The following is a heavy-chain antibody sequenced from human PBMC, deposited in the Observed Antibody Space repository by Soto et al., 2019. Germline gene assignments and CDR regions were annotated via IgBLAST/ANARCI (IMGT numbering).Heavy chain of an antibody. CDR3: ARHRPHGSGSYSWFDP. V-gene: IGHV4-39*01. CDR2: IYYSGST. D-gene: IGHD3-10*01. Sequence: SETLSLTCTVSGGSISSSGYYWGWIRQPPGKGLEWIGSIYYSGSTYYNPSLKSRVTISVDTSKNQFSLKLSSVTAADKAVYYCARHRPHGSGSYSWFDPWGQGTLVTVSS. CDR1: GGSISSSGYY. J-gene: IGHJ5*02.